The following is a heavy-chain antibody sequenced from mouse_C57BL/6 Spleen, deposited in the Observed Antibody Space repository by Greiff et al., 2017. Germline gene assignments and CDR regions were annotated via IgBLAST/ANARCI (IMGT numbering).Heavy chain of an antibody. Sequence: QVQLKQSGAELARPGASVKMSCKASGYTFTSYTMHWVKQRPGQGLEWIGYINPSSGYTKYNQKFKDKATLTADKSSSTAYRQLSSLTSEDSAVYYCARGATGTSAMDYWGQGTSVTVSS. J-gene: IGHJ4*01. CDR2: INPSSGYT. CDR1: GYTFTSYT. D-gene: IGHD4-1*01. CDR3: ARGATGTSAMDY. V-gene: IGHV1-4*01.